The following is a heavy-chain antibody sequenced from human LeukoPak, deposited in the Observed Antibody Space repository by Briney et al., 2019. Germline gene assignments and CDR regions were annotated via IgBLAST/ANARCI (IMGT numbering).Heavy chain of an antibody. J-gene: IGHJ5*02. CDR2: IKSESDGGTT. Sequence: GGSLRLSCVASRFAFSQAWMSWVRQAPGKGLEWVGRIKSESDGGTTDYAAPVKGRFTISRDDSKNTLFPQMNSPQTEDTAVYYCTTSGWFDHWGQGTLVTVSS. CDR3: TTSGWFDH. CDR1: RFAFSQAW. D-gene: IGHD1-26*01. V-gene: IGHV3-15*01.